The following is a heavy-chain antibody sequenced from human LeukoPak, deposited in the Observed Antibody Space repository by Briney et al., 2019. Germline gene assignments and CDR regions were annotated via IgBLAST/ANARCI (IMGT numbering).Heavy chain of an antibody. V-gene: IGHV3-53*05. CDR2: IYSGGST. Sequence: GGSLRLSCAASGFTVSSNYMYWVRQAPGKGLEWVSVIYSGGSTYYADSVKGRFTISRDNSKNTLYLQMNSLRAEDTAVYYCAKDRDYYFDYWGQGTLVTVSS. D-gene: IGHD3/OR15-3a*01. J-gene: IGHJ4*02. CDR1: GFTVSSNY. CDR3: AKDRDYYFDY.